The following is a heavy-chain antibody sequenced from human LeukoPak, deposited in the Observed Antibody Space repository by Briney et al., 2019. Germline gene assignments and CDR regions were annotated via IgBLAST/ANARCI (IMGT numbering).Heavy chain of an antibody. CDR1: GGSFSGYD. Sequence: SETLSLTCAVYGGSFSGYDWSWIRQPPGKGLEWIGEINHSGSTNYNPSLKSRVTISVDTSKNQFSLKLSSVTAADTAVYSCARGVVVTAIHHSYYGMDVWGKGTTVTVSS. D-gene: IGHD2-21*02. J-gene: IGHJ6*04. CDR3: ARGVVVTAIHHSYYGMDV. V-gene: IGHV4-34*01. CDR2: INHSGST.